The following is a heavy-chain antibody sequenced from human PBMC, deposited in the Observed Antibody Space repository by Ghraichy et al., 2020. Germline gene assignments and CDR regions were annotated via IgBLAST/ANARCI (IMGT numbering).Heavy chain of an antibody. CDR1: GGSISSYY. CDR3: AGNGGYYGSSGYLGV. CDR2: IYYSGST. D-gene: IGHD3-22*01. V-gene: IGHV4-59*01. J-gene: IGHJ3*01. Sequence: SETLSLTCTVSGGSISSYYWSWIRQPPGKGLEWIGYIYYSGSTNYNPSLKSRVTISVDTSKNQFSLKLSSVTAADTAVYYCAGNGGYYGSSGYLGVWGQGTMVTVSS.